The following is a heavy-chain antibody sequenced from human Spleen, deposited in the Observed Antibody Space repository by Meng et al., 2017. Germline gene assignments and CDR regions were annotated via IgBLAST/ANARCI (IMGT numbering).Heavy chain of an antibody. V-gene: IGHV4-34*01. CDR1: GGSFSDYD. J-gene: IGHJ4*02. CDR2: LNHSGST. CDR3: ARGPTTMAHDFDY. D-gene: IGHD4-11*01. Sequence: VPYLRLVAGRLKPSEILALACVAAGGSFSDYDWSWIRQPPVKWLGCIGELNHSGSTNYNPSLESRATISVDTSQNNLSLKLSSVTAADSAVYYCARGPTTMAHDFDYWGQGTLVTVSS.